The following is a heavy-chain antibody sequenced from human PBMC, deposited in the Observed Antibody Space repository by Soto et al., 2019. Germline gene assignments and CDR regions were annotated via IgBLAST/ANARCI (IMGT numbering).Heavy chain of an antibody. D-gene: IGHD3-16*02. CDR3: XXXXXXXXXIXX. CDR1: GFTFSSYW. J-gene: IGHJ4*02. Sequence: EVQLVESGGGLVQPGGSLRLSCAASGFTFSSYWMHWVRQAPGKGLVWVSRINSDGSRTTYADSVKGRFTISRDNAKNMLXXQXXXXXXXXXXXXXXXXXXXXXXXIXXWGQGTLVTVSS. V-gene: IGHV3-74*01. CDR2: INSDGSRT.